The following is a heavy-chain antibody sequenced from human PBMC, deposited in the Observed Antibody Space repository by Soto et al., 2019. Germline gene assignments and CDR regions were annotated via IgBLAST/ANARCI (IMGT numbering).Heavy chain of an antibody. D-gene: IGHD3-10*01. Sequence: GGSLRLSCAASGFTFSSYAMSWVRQAPGKGLEWVSAISGSGGSTYYADSVKGRFTISRDNSKNTLYLQMNSLRAEDTAVYYCAKDWGPFLLVRGVISGVDYWGQGTLVTVSS. J-gene: IGHJ4*02. CDR3: AKDWGPFLLVRGVISGVDY. V-gene: IGHV3-23*01. CDR1: GFTFSSYA. CDR2: ISGSGGST.